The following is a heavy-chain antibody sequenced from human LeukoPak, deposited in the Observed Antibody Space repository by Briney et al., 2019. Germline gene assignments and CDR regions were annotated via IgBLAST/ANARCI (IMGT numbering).Heavy chain of an antibody. D-gene: IGHD3-22*01. V-gene: IGHV4-34*01. Sequence: PSETLSLTCAVYGGSFSGYYWSWIRQPPGKGLEWIGEINHSGSTNYNPSLKSRVTISVDTSKNQFSLKLSSVTAADTAVYYCARESHYYYDNSGYPEFDYWGQGTLVTVSS. CDR2: INHSGST. CDR3: ARESHYYYDNSGYPEFDY. CDR1: GGSFSGYY. J-gene: IGHJ4*02.